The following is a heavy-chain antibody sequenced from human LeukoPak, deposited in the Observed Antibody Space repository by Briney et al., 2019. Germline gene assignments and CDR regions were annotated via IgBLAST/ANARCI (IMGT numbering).Heavy chain of an antibody. D-gene: IGHD3-10*01. V-gene: IGHV4-38-2*02. CDR1: DYSISSGDYY. CDR3: ARHGGMRYYGSGSYYRFDY. Sequence: SETLSLTCTVSDYSISSGDYYWGWIRQPPGKGLEWIGSIFHSGNTYYNPSLKSRVTISVDTSKNQFSLKLSSVTAADTAVYYCARHGGMRYYGSGSYYRFDYWGQGTLVTVSS. CDR2: IFHSGNT. J-gene: IGHJ4*02.